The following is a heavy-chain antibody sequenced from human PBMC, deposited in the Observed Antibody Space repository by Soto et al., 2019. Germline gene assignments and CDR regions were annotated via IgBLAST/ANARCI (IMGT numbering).Heavy chain of an antibody. CDR2: FDPEDGDT. Sequence: GASVKVSCKVSGYTLTELSMHWVRQAPGKGLEWMGGFDPEDGDTNYAQKLQGRVTMTKDTSTDTAYMELRSLRSDDTAVYYCARYAVTSYYYYYMDVWGKGTTVTVSS. D-gene: IGHD4-17*01. CDR3: ARYAVTSYYYYYMDV. J-gene: IGHJ6*03. V-gene: IGHV1-24*01. CDR1: GYTLTELS.